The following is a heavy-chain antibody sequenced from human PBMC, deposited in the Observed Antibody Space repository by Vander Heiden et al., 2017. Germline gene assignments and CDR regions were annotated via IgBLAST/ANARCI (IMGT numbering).Heavy chain of an antibody. Sequence: EVQLVESGGGLVKPGGSLRLSCAASAFTFTSYSMNWVRQAPGKGPEWVSYISISSSYIYYTDSVKGRFHISRDNAKNSLFLEMNSLRAEDTAVYYCATSPGYSTRWFDYWGQGTLVTVSS. D-gene: IGHD6-13*01. CDR2: ISISSSYI. CDR3: ATSPGYSTRWFDY. V-gene: IGHV3-21*01. CDR1: AFTFTSYS. J-gene: IGHJ4*02.